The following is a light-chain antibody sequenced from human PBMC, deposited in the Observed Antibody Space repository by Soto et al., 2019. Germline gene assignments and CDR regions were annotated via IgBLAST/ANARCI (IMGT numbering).Light chain of an antibody. V-gene: IGKV3-20*01. Sequence: EIVLTHSPGTLSLSPGERATLSCRASQSVSNNYLAWYQQKPGQAPRLRIYGASNRATGIPDRFSGSGSGTDFTLTISRLEPEDFAVYYCQQYGSSGTFGQGTNVEIK. CDR2: GAS. CDR1: QSVSNNY. J-gene: IGKJ1*01. CDR3: QQYGSSGT.